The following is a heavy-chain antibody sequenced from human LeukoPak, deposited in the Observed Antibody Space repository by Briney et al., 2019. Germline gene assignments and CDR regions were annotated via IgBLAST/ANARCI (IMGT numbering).Heavy chain of an antibody. CDR2: IIPILGIA. Sequence: SVKVSCKASEGTLRGCPIGKERQAPGPRHEWMGRIIPILGIANYAQKFQGRVTITADKSTSTAYMELSSLRPEDTAVYYCARDPGIAVAGTPHYYYGMDVWGQGTTVTVSS. D-gene: IGHD6-19*01. CDR1: EGTLRGCP. V-gene: IGHV1-69*04. J-gene: IGHJ6*02. CDR3: ARDPGIAVAGTPHYYYGMDV.